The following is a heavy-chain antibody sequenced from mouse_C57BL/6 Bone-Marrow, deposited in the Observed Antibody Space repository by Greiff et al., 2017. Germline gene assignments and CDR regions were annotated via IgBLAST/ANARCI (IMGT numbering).Heavy chain of an antibody. CDR3: TIFYGSSFYDFDY. D-gene: IGHD1-1*01. V-gene: IGHV14-4*01. Sequence: EVQLQQSGAELVRPGASVKLSCTASGFNIKDDYMHWVKQRPEQGLEWIGWIDPENGDTEYASKFQGKATITADTSSNTAYLQLSSLTSEDTAVYYCTIFYGSSFYDFDYWGQGTTRTVSS. CDR1: GFNIKDDY. J-gene: IGHJ2*01. CDR2: IDPENGDT.